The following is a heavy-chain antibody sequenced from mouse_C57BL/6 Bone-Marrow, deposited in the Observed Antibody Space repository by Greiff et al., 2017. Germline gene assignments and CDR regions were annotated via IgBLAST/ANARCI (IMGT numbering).Heavy chain of an antibody. CDR1: GYTFPDYS. D-gene: IGHD1-1*01. CDR2: FYPGSGNT. Sequence: QVQLQQSGAALLRPWASVTLSCKASGYTFPDYSINWVKPRPGQGLELIARFYPGSGNTYYNEKFLGKATLTAENSSRTAYMQLSILTSEDSAVYSCARWDYYYGSSYHWYFDVWGTGTTVTVSA. J-gene: IGHJ1*03. V-gene: IGHV1-76*01. CDR3: ARWDYYYGSSYHWYFDV.